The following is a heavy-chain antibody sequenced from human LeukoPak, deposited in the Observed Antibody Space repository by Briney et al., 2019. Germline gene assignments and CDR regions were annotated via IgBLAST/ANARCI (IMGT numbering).Heavy chain of an antibody. D-gene: IGHD3-3*01. Sequence: GSLRLSCTASGFTFSDYYMSWIRQPPGKGLEWIGSIYHSGSTYYNPSLKSRVTISVDTSKNQFSLNLSSVTAADTAVYYCARSTYYDFWSGYYNEAPFDYWGQGTLVTVSS. J-gene: IGHJ4*02. CDR3: ARSTYYDFWSGYYNEAPFDY. CDR2: IYHSGST. V-gene: IGHV4-38-2*02. CDR1: GFTFSDYY.